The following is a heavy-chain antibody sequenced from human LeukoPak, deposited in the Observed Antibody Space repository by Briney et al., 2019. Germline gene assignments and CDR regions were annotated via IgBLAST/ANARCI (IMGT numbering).Heavy chain of an antibody. CDR2: ISARGSRT. Sequence: GGCLRLSCAASGFVLSNYAMSWVRQAPRKGLEWGSTISARGSRTYYTDSVKGRFSISRANSRNTMYLQMNSLRAEDTAIYYCAKHPQGAAGAHFDYWGQGTVVTVSS. CDR1: GFVLSNYA. CDR3: AKHPQGAAGAHFDY. J-gene: IGHJ4*02. V-gene: IGHV3-23*01. D-gene: IGHD6-13*01.